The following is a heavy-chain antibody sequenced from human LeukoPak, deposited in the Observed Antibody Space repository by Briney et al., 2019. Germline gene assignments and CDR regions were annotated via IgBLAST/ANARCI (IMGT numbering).Heavy chain of an antibody. J-gene: IGHJ3*02. V-gene: IGHV4-38-2*02. CDR2: IYHSGST. CDR1: GYSISSGYY. D-gene: IGHD3-3*01. CDR3: ARGITIFGVVTPDDAFDI. Sequence: PSETLSLTCTVSGYSISSGYYWGWIPQPPGKALEWIGSIYHSGSTYYNPSLKSRVTISVDTSKNQFSLQLSSVTAADTAVYYCARGITIFGVVTPDDAFDIWGQGTMVTVSS.